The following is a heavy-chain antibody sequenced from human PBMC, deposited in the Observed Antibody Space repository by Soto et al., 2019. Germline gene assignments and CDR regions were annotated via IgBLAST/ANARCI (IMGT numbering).Heavy chain of an antibody. J-gene: IGHJ6*03. CDR1: GGSFSGHY. Sequence: SETLSLTCAVYGGSFSGHYWSWIRQPPGKGLEWIGEINHSGSTNYNPSLKSRVTISVDTSKNQFSLKLSSVTAADTAVYYCARAGYYGSGSYRYYYYYYMDVWGKGTTVTVSS. CDR3: ARAGYYGSGSYRYYYYYYMDV. CDR2: INHSGST. V-gene: IGHV4-34*01. D-gene: IGHD3-10*01.